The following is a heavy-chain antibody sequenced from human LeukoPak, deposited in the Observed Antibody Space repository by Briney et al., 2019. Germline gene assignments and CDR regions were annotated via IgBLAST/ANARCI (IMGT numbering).Heavy chain of an antibody. V-gene: IGHV3-30*04. CDR1: GFTFSNYA. Sequence: GGSLRLSCAASGFTFSNYAMHWVRQAPGKGLEWVAVISYDGSNKYYADSVKGRFTISRDNSKNTLYLQMNSLRAEDTAVYYCAMGVSSSWYLDYWGQGTLVTVSS. D-gene: IGHD6-13*01. CDR2: ISYDGSNK. J-gene: IGHJ4*02. CDR3: AMGVSSSWYLDY.